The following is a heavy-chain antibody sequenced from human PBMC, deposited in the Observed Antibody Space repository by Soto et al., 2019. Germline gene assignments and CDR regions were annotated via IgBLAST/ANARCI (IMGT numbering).Heavy chain of an antibody. J-gene: IGHJ4*02. V-gene: IGHV5-10-1*01. CDR3: ARQKYSVYGSYYFDY. D-gene: IGHD5-12*01. Sequence: GESLKISCQTSGYSFTSQWITWARLMPGKGLEWMGKIDPSDSYTNYSPSFQGHVSISADKSINTVFLQWNSLKASDTAIYFCARQKYSVYGSYYFDYWGQGTLVTVSS. CDR2: IDPSDSYT. CDR1: GYSFTSQW.